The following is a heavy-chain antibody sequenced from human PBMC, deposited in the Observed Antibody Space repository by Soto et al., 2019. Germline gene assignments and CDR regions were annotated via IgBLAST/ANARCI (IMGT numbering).Heavy chain of an antibody. Sequence: KTSETLSLTCTVSGGSVSSAIYYWTWIRQPPGKGLEWIGYVYYSGTTKSNPSLKSRVIISLDTSKNQFSLKLSSVTAADTAVYYCARWHYYDSSGYRSFDYWGQGTPVTVSS. V-gene: IGHV4-61*01. CDR1: GGSVSSAIYY. D-gene: IGHD3-22*01. J-gene: IGHJ4*02. CDR3: ARWHYYDSSGYRSFDY. CDR2: VYYSGTT.